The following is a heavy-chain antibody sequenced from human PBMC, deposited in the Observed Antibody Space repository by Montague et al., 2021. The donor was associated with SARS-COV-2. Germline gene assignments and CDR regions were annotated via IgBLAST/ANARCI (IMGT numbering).Heavy chain of an antibody. CDR2: IYTSGST. CDR1: GDSVSSEIYY. D-gene: IGHD1-26*01. J-gene: IGHJ4*02. CDR3: ARVGGNHYRYFDY. V-gene: IGHV4-61*02. Sequence: TLSLTCTVSGDSVSSEIYYWSWIRQPAGKGLELIGRIYTSGSTNYNPSLRSRVTISVDTSKNQFSLRLTSVTAADTAVYYCARVGGNHYRYFDYWGQGTLVTVSS.